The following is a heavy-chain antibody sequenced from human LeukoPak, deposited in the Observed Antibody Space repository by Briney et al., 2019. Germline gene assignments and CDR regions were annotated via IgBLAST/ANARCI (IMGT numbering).Heavy chain of an antibody. CDR1: GFTFSSYG. Sequence: GGSLRLSCAASGFTFSSYGMHWVRQAPGKGLEWVAVIWYDGSNKYYADSVKGRFTISRDNSKNTLYLQMNSLRAEDTAVYYCARDPALYCSSTSCYGGAFDIWGQGTMVAVSS. J-gene: IGHJ3*02. V-gene: IGHV3-33*08. CDR2: IWYDGSNK. D-gene: IGHD2-2*01. CDR3: ARDPALYCSSTSCYGGAFDI.